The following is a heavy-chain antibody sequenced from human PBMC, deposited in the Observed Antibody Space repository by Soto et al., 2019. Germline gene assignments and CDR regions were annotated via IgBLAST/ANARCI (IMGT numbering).Heavy chain of an antibody. V-gene: IGHV1-46*03. D-gene: IGHD2-15*01. CDR1: GYTFTSYY. J-gene: IGHJ4*02. CDR2: INPSGGST. CDR3: ARKGYYSGGSCNGDFDY. Sequence: QVQLVQSGAEVKKPGASVKVSCKASGYTFTSYYMHWVRQAPGQGLEWMGIINPSGGSTSYAQKFRGRVTRPRDTSTSTGYMELRSLRSDDTAVYYCARKGYYSGGSCNGDFDYWRQGPLVTVSS.